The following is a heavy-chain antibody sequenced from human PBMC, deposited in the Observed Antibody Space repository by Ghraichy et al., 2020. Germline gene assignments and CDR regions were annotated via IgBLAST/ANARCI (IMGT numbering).Heavy chain of an antibody. V-gene: IGHV4-34*01. CDR2: IDHIGST. CDR3: ARGGYNWQHPYFDP. Sequence: SQTLSLTCAVSGGSFRGYFWSWIRQPPGKGLEWIGEIDHIGSTNFNPSLRGRVTISLETSRSQFSLRLNFLTAADTALYFCARGGYNWQHPYFDPWGQGTLVTVSS. D-gene: IGHD1-20*01. J-gene: IGHJ5*02. CDR1: GGSFRGYF.